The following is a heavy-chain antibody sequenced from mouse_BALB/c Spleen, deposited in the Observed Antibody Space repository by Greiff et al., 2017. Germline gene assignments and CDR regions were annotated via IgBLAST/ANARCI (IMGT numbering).Heavy chain of an antibody. V-gene: IGHV1-54*01. CDR2: INPGSGGT. J-gene: IGHJ3*01. Sequence: VQLQQSGAELVRPGTSVKVSCKASGYAFTNYLIEWVKQRPGQGLEWIGVINPGSGGTNYNEKFKGKATLTADKSSSTAYMQLSSLTSDDSAVYFCARGKYGNYGFAYWGQGTLVTVSA. D-gene: IGHD2-10*02. CDR1: GYAFTNYL. CDR3: ARGKYGNYGFAY.